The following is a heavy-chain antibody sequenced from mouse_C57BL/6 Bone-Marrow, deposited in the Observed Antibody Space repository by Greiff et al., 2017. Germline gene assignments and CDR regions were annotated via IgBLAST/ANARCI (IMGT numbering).Heavy chain of an antibody. Sequence: VKLQQPGAELVRPGSSVKLSCKASGYPFTSYWMHWVKQRPIQGLEWIGNLDPSDSETHYNQQFKDKAPLTVDNSSSTAYMQLSSLTSEDSAVYYCAPTVVDWYFDVWGTGTTVTVSS. D-gene: IGHD1-1*01. V-gene: IGHV1-52*01. CDR2: LDPSDSET. CDR1: GYPFTSYW. CDR3: APTVVDWYFDV. J-gene: IGHJ1*03.